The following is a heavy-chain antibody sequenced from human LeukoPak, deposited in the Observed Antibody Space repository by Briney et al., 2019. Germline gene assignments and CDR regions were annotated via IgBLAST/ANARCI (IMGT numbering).Heavy chain of an antibody. CDR3: ARAAFHSDSNTWGPNDY. V-gene: IGHV4-34*01. J-gene: IGHJ4*02. CDR1: GGSFSGYY. CDR2: INHSGST. D-gene: IGHD7-27*01. Sequence: SETLSLTCAVYGGSFSGYYWSWIRQPPGKGLERIGEINHSGSTNYNPSLKSRVTISVDTSKNQFSLRLSSVTAADTAVYYCARAAFHSDSNTWGPNDYWGQGTLVTVSS.